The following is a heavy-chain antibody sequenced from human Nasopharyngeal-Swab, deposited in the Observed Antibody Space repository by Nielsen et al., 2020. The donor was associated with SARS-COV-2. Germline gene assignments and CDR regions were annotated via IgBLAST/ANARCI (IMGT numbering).Heavy chain of an antibody. J-gene: IGHJ3*02. CDR1: GFTFNIYA. CDR2: ISARGGST. CDR3: AKDDVVRGDAFDI. D-gene: IGHD3-10*01. V-gene: IGHV3-23*01. Sequence: GALKISCIASGFTFNIYAMAWVRRTPGRGLQWVSGISARGGSTYYTDSVKGRFAVSRDNSRNTLYLQMHSLRVEDTALYYCAKDDVVRGDAFDIWGQGTMVTVSS.